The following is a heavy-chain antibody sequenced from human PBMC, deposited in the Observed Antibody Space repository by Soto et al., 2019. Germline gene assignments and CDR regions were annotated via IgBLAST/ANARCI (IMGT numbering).Heavy chain of an antibody. CDR2: IYPDDSDT. J-gene: IGHJ4*02. D-gene: IGHD1-1*01. Sequence: PGESLKISCKSSGYTFSNYWIGWVRQMPGKGLEWMGIIYPDDSDTRYSPSFQGQVTISADKSISTAYLRWSSLRASDTAMYYCARLPPRAQFLERYYFDYWGQGTLVTVSS. CDR3: ARLPPRAQFLERYYFDY. CDR1: GYTFSNYW. V-gene: IGHV5-51*01.